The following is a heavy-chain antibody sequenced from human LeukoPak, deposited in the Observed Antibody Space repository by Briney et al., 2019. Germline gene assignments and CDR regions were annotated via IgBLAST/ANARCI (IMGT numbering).Heavy chain of an antibody. J-gene: IGHJ4*02. V-gene: IGHV1-69*13. CDR1: GGTFSSYA. CDR3: ARDHNRRDYDSSGYYSPFDY. Sequence: SVKVSCKASGGTFSSYAISWVRQAPGQGLEWMGGIIPIFGTANYAQKFQGRVTITADESTSTAYMELSSPRSEDTAVYYCARDHNRRDYDSSGYYSPFDYWGQGTLVTVSS. D-gene: IGHD3-22*01. CDR2: IIPIFGTA.